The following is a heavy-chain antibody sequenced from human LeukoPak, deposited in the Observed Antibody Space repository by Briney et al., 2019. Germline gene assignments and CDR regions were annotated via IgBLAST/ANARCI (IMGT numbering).Heavy chain of an antibody. CDR3: ARDGLRYLGWFDP. CDR1: GGSISSGSYY. CDR2: IYTSGST. V-gene: IGHV4-61*02. J-gene: IGHJ5*02. Sequence: PSETLSLTCTVSGGSISSGSYYCSWIRQPAGKGLEWIGRIYTSGSTNYNPSLKSRVNISVDTSKNQFSLKLSSVTAADTAVYYCARDGLRYLGWFDPWGQGTLVTVSS. D-gene: IGHD3-9*01.